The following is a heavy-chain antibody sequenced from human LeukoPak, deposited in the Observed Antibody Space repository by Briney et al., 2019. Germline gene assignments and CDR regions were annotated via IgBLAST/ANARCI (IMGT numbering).Heavy chain of an antibody. CDR2: LYSDGNT. J-gene: IGHJ4*02. V-gene: IGHV3-53*01. CDR1: GFTVITND. D-gene: IGHD2/OR15-2a*01. Sequence: GGSLRLSCAASGFTVITNDMTWVRQAPGKGLEWVSVLYSDGNTKYADSVQGRFTISRDNSKNTLYLEMNSLSPDATPVYYCARGGGPLACNTFAYRGQGNLVTVSP. CDR3: ARGGGPLACNTFAY.